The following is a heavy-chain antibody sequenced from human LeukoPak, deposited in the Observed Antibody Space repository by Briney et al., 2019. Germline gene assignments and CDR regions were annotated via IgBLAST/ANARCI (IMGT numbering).Heavy chain of an antibody. D-gene: IGHD3-3*01. CDR1: GVSFSGYY. J-gene: IGHJ6*02. CDR2: INHSGST. Sequence: SETLSLTCAVYGVSFSGYYWSWIRQPPGKGLEWIGEINHSGSTNYNPSLKSRVTISVDKSKNQFSLKSSSVTAADTAVYYCARNLYDFWSGYGMDVWGQGTTVTVSS. CDR3: ARNLYDFWSGYGMDV. V-gene: IGHV4-34*01.